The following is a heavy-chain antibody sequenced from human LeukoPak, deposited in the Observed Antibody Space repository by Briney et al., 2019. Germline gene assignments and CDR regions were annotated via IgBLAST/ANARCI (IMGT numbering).Heavy chain of an antibody. V-gene: IGHV4-39*02. D-gene: IGHD3-16*02. Sequence: SEALSLTCTVSGGSISSSSYYWGWIRQPPGKGLEWIGSIYYSGSTYYNPSLKSRVTISVDTSKNQFSLKLSSVTAADTAVYYCVRDGPMITFGGVIIKTKYYFDYWGQGTLVTVSS. CDR2: IYYSGST. CDR1: GGSISSSSYY. CDR3: VRDGPMITFGGVIIKTKYYFDY. J-gene: IGHJ4*02.